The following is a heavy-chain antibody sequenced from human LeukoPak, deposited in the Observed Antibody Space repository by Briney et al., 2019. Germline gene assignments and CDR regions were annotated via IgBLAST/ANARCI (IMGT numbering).Heavy chain of an antibody. Sequence: SGPTLVNPHRPSHXPAPSLGSHSPLVECVSWIRQPPGKALEWLARIDWDDDKYYSTSLKTRLTISKDTSKNQVVLRMTNMDPVDTATYYCARIKTVDVALDYWGQGTLVTVSS. J-gene: IGHJ4*02. CDR1: GSHSPLVEC. CDR2: IDWDDDK. CDR3: ARIKTVDVALDY. D-gene: IGHD7-27*01. V-gene: IGHV2-70*11.